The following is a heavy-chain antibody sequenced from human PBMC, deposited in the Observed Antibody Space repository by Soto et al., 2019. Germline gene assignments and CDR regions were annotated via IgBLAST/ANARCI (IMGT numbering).Heavy chain of an antibody. V-gene: IGHV4-59*11. CDR1: GGSISGHY. Sequence: PSETQSLTCTVSGGSISGHYWSWIRQPPGKGLQYIGYISYSGSTNYNPSLKSRVTISVDTSNNQFSLRLSSVTAADTAVYYCARDVGLQHDTGYYDFWSGKNNWFDPWGQGTLVTVSS. CDR3: ARDVGLQHDTGYYDFWSGKNNWFDP. D-gene: IGHD3-3*01. J-gene: IGHJ5*02. CDR2: ISYSGST.